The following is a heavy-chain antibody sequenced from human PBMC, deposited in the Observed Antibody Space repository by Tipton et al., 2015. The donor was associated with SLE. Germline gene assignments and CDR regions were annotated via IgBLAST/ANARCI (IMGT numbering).Heavy chain of an antibody. CDR2: ISSSSSYI. CDR1: GFTFSSYS. D-gene: IGHD2-21*01. J-gene: IGHJ6*03. CDR3: ARDIPYYYYMDV. V-gene: IGHV3-21*01. Sequence: SLRLSCAASGFTFSSYSMNWVRQAPGKGLEWVSSISSSSSYIYYADSVKGRFTISRDNAKNSLYLQMNSLRAEDTAVYYCARDIPYYYYMDVWGKGTTVTVSS.